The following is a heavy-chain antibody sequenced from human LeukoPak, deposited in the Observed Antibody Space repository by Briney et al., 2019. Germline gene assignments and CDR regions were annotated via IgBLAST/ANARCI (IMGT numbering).Heavy chain of an antibody. J-gene: IGHJ4*02. D-gene: IGHD3-10*01. V-gene: IGHV3-21*01. CDR3: ARADYYGSGNLDY. CDR2: ISMTGSYI. CDR1: GFTFSRYW. Sequence: PGGSLRLSCAASGFTFSRYWMHWVRQAPGKGLEWVSSISMTGSYIYYADSVKGRFTISRDNAKNSLYLQMNSLRAEDTAVYYCARADYYGSGNLDYWGQGTLVTVSS.